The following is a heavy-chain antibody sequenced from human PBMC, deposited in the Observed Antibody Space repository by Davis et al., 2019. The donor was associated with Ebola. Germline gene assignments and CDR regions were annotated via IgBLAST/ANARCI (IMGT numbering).Heavy chain of an antibody. Sequence: SETLSLTCSVSGASISTYYWSWIRQPPGKGLEWIGFVNPSGGANYSPSLKSRVSISIDTSANQFSLKLSSVTAADAAVYYCVREAGYGDYGDAFDYWGQGTLVTVSS. CDR2: VNPSGGA. CDR1: GASISTYY. V-gene: IGHV4-59*01. CDR3: VREAGYGDYGDAFDY. D-gene: IGHD4-17*01. J-gene: IGHJ4*02.